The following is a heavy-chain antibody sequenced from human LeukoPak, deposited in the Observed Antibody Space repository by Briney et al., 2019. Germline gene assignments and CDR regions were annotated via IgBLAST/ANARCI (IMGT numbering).Heavy chain of an antibody. V-gene: IGHV3-23*01. CDR1: GFTFSSYA. J-gene: IGHJ4*02. Sequence: GGSLRLSCAASGFTFSSYAMSWVRQAPGKGLEWVSAISGSGGSTYYADSVKGRFTISRDNSKNTLYLQMNSLRAEDTAVYYYANQLLYHPNGELVYWGQGTLVTVSS. CDR3: ANQLLYHPNGELVY. CDR2: ISGSGGST. D-gene: IGHD2-2*02.